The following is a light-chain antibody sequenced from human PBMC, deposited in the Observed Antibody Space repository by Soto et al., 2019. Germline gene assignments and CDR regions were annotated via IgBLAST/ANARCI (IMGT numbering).Light chain of an antibody. CDR1: SSDVGGYNY. J-gene: IGLJ3*02. CDR3: NSYAGSNNWV. CDR2: DVI. Sequence: QSALTQPPSASGSPGQSVSISCAGTSSDVGGYNYVSWYQQHPGKAPKLMIYDVIKRPSGVPDRFSGSKSGNTASLTVSGLQAEDEADYYCNSYAGSNNWVFGGGTKLTVL. V-gene: IGLV2-8*01.